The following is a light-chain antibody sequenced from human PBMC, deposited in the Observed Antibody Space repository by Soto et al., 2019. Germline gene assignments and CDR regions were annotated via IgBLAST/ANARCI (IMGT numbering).Light chain of an antibody. Sequence: QSALTQPPSASGSPGQSVTISCTGTSSDVGSYNFVSWYQQYPGKAPKLIIYEVTKRPSGVPDRFSGSKSGNTASLTVSGLQPEDEAEYYCPSYAVSNNHVFRTGTKVTV. CDR1: SSDVGSYNF. J-gene: IGLJ1*01. CDR3: PSYAVSNNHV. V-gene: IGLV2-8*01. CDR2: EVT.